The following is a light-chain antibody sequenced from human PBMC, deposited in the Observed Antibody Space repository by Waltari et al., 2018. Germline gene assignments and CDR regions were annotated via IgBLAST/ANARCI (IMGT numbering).Light chain of an antibody. V-gene: IGKV3-15*01. J-gene: IGKJ1*01. CDR2: GAS. Sequence: EIVMTQSPATLSVSPGERATLSCRASQSVSSNLAWYQQKPGQAPRLLIHGASTRATGIPARFSGSGSVTEFTLTISSLQSEDFAVYYCQQYNNWPPWTFGQGTKVEIK. CDR1: QSVSSN. CDR3: QQYNNWPPWT.